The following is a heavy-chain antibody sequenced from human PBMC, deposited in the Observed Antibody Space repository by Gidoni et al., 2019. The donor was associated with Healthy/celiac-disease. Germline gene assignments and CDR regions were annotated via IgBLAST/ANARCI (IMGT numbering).Heavy chain of an antibody. CDR1: GFTFSSYW. V-gene: IGHV3-7*01. J-gene: IGHJ4*02. CDR3: ARGKQYCSSTSCYVFDY. D-gene: IGHD2-2*01. CDR2: IKQDGSEK. Sequence: EVQLVESGGGLVQPGGSLRLSCAASGFTFSSYWMSWVRQAPGKGLEWVANIKQDGSEKYYVDSVKGRFTISRDNAKNSLYLQMNSLRAEDTAVYYCARGKQYCSSTSCYVFDYWGQGTLVTVSS.